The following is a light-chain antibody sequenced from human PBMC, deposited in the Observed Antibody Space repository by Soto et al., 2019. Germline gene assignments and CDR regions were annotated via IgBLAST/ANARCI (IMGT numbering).Light chain of an antibody. Sequence: DIQLTQSPSFLSASVGDRVTITYRASQGISSYLAWYQQKPGQAPKLLIYAASTLQSGAPSRFIGSRSWTEFTLTISSLQPEDFATDYWQQHNSYPRLGKGTKVEIK. J-gene: IGKJ1*01. V-gene: IGKV1-9*01. CDR2: AAS. CDR1: QGISSY. CDR3: QQHNSYPR.